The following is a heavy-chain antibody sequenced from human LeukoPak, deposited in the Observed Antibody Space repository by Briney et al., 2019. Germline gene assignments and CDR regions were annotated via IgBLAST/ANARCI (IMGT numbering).Heavy chain of an antibody. J-gene: IGHJ4*02. D-gene: IGHD3-10*01. Sequence: GGSLRLSCAASGFTFDDHIMHWVRQAPGKGLEWICLISWDGAGAHYAGSVNGRFTISRDNRKNSLYLEMNSLTTEDTAVYYCGKGEFGDTWSHIDNWGQGTLATVSS. CDR3: GKGEFGDTWSHIDN. V-gene: IGHV3-43*01. CDR2: ISWDGAGA. CDR1: GFTFDDHI.